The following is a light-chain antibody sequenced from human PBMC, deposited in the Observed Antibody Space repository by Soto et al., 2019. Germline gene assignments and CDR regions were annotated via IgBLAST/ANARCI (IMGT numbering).Light chain of an antibody. V-gene: IGLV2-8*01. CDR1: SSDVGGYNY. CDR2: EVS. CDR3: CSYAGSSNWV. Sequence: QSALTQPPSASGSHGQSVTISCTGTSSDVGGYNYVSWYQQHPGKAPKLMIYEVSKRPSGVPDRFSGSKSGNTASLIVSGIQVEDEADYYCCSYAGSSNWVFGEGTKLTVL. J-gene: IGLJ3*02.